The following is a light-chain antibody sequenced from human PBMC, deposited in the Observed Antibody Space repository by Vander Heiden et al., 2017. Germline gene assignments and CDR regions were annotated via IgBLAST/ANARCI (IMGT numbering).Light chain of an antibody. CDR1: QSVSSSY. V-gene: IGKV3-20*01. CDR2: GAS. Sequence: DIVLTQSPGTLSQSSGTRATLSCRTSQSVSSSYLAWYQQKPGQAPRLLNYGASSRATGIPDRFSGSGDETDFTITSSRLEPEDFAVYYWQQYGSSRTFGQGTKVEIK. CDR3: QQYGSSRT. J-gene: IGKJ1*01.